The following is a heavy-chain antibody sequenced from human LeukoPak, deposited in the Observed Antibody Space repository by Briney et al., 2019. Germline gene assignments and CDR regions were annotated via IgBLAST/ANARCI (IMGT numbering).Heavy chain of an antibody. CDR2: IYYSGST. Sequence: SETLSLTCTVSGGSISSSSYYWGWIRQPPGKGLEWIGSIYYSGSTYYNPSLKSRVTISVDTSKNQFSLKLSSVTAADTAVYYCASLKGLFDYFDYWGQGILVTVYS. D-gene: IGHD3-22*01. CDR1: GGSISSSSYY. J-gene: IGHJ4*02. V-gene: IGHV4-39*01. CDR3: ASLKGLFDYFDY.